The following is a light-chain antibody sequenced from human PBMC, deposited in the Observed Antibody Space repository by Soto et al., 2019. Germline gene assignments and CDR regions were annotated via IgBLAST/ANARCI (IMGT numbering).Light chain of an antibody. Sequence: DIVLTQSPATLSVSPGDTVTLSCRASESLFGFLAWYQQKPGQAPRLLMYGVSTRATGISARFSGGGSATDFTLTISSLQSEDSAFYFCQSYNDWPFASGLGTRLE. J-gene: IGKJ2*01. V-gene: IGKV3-15*01. CDR1: ESLFGF. CDR3: QSYNDWPFA. CDR2: GVS.